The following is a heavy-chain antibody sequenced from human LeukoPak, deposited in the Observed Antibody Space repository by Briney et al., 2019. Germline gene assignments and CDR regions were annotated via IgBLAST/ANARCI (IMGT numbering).Heavy chain of an antibody. D-gene: IGHD5-18*01. V-gene: IGHV1-24*01. CDR1: GYTLTELS. J-gene: IGHJ4*02. CDR3: ARGGTAMEKGDY. Sequence: ASVKVSCKVSGYTLTELSMHWVRQAPGKRLEWMGGFDPEDGETIYAQKFQGRVTMTEDTSTDTAYMELSSLRSEDTAVYYCARGGTAMEKGDYWGQGTLVTVSS. CDR2: FDPEDGET.